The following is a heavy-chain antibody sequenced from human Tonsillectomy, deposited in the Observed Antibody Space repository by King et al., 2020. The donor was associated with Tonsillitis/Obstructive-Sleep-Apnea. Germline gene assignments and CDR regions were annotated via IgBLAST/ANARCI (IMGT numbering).Heavy chain of an antibody. CDR1: GYTFTGYY. V-gene: IGHV1-2*02. J-gene: IGHJ4*02. D-gene: IGHD5-18*01. CDR2: INPNVGGT. CDR3: AGGDMDTALVFDY. Sequence: VQLVESGAGVKKPGASVKVSCKASGYTFTGYYMHWVRQAPGQGLEWMGWINPNVGGTNYAQKLQGRVTMTRDTSISTAYMELSTLRSDDTAVYYCAGGDMDTALVFDYWGQGTLVTVSS.